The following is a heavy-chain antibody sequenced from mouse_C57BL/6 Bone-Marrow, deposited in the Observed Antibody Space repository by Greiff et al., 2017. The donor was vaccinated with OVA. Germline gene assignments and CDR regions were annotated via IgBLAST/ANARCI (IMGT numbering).Heavy chain of an antibody. CDR2: ISYDGSN. V-gene: IGHV3-6*01. D-gene: IGHD1-1*01. CDR1: GYSITSGYY. J-gene: IGHJ3*01. CDR3: ALYYGSRSA. Sequence: DVKLVESGPGLVKPSQSLSLTCSVTGYSITSGYYWNWIRQFPGNKLEWMGYISYDGSNNYNPSLKNRISITRDTSKNQFFLKLNSVTTEDTATYYCALYYGSRSAWGQGTLVTVSA.